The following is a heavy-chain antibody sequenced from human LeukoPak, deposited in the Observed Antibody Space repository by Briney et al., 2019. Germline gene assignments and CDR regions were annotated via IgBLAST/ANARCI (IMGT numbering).Heavy chain of an antibody. Sequence: ASVKVSCKASGYIFTGYYLHWVRQAPGQGLEWMGWINPNSGGTNYAQKFQGRVTMTRDTSISTAYMELSRLRSDDTAVYYCAKAHGTYYYDSSGRNWFDPWGQGTLVTVPS. D-gene: IGHD3-22*01. V-gene: IGHV1-2*02. CDR3: AKAHGTYYYDSSGRNWFDP. CDR2: INPNSGGT. J-gene: IGHJ5*02. CDR1: GYIFTGYY.